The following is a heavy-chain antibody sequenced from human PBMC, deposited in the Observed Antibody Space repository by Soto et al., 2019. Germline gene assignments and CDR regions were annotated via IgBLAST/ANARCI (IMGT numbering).Heavy chain of an antibody. CDR3: ARGQIRSPTSFDY. CDR1: GYTFTIYD. Sequence: ASVKVSCKASGYTFTIYDINWVRQATGQGLEWMGWMNPNSGNTGYAQKFQGRVTMTRNTSISTAYMELSSLRSEDTAVYYCARGQIRSPTSFDYWGQGTLVTVSS. D-gene: IGHD5-12*01. V-gene: IGHV1-8*01. J-gene: IGHJ4*02. CDR2: MNPNSGNT.